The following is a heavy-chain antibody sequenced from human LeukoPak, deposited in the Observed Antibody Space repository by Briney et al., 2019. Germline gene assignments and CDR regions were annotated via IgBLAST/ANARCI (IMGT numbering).Heavy chain of an antibody. J-gene: IGHJ4*02. CDR1: GYTFTGYG. D-gene: IGHD5-18*01. CDR2: ISAYNGNT. V-gene: IGHV1-18*01. Sequence: ASVKVSCKASGYTFTGYGISWVRQAPGQGLEWMGWISAYNGNTNYAQKLQGRVTMTTDTSTSTAYMELRSLRSDDTAVYYCAREMGGLYSYGYDYWGQGTLVTVSS. CDR3: AREMGGLYSYGYDY.